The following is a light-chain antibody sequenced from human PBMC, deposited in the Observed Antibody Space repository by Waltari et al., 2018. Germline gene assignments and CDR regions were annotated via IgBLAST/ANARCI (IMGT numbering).Light chain of an antibody. V-gene: IGKV3-15*01. CDR1: QSISSN. CDR2: DAS. J-gene: IGKJ1*01. Sequence: EIVMTQSPATLSVSPGERATLYCRASQSISSNLAWYQQKPGQAPRLLIYDASTRVTGIPARFSGSGSGTEFTLTISSLQSEDFAVFYCQQYNSWPRTFGQGTKVEI. CDR3: QQYNSWPRT.